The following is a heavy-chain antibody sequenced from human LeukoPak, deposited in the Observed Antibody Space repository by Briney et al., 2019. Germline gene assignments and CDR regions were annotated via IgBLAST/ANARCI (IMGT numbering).Heavy chain of an antibody. V-gene: IGHV5-51*01. J-gene: IGHJ3*02. CDR1: GYSFTSYW. CDR2: IYPGDSDT. D-gene: IGHD3-3*01. Sequence: GESLKISCKGSGYSFTSYWIGWVRQMPGKGLEWMGIIYPGDSDTRYSPSFQGQVTISADKSISTAYLQWSSLKASDTAMYYCARQAPFGDFWSGYFFDIWGQGTMVTVS. CDR3: ARQAPFGDFWSGYFFDI.